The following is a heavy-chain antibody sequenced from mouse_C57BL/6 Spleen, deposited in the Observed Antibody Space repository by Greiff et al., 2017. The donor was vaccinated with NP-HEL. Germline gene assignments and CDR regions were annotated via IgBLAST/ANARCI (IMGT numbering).Heavy chain of an antibody. Sequence: EVQLQESGPELVKPGASVKISCKASGYSFTGYYMNWVKQSPEKSLEWIGEINPSTGGTTYNQKFKAKATLTVDKSSSTAYMQLKSLTSEDSAVYYCARVLGRRGYFDVWGTGTTVTVSS. CDR3: ARVLGRRGYFDV. V-gene: IGHV1-42*01. D-gene: IGHD4-1*01. CDR2: INPSTGGT. CDR1: GYSFTGYY. J-gene: IGHJ1*03.